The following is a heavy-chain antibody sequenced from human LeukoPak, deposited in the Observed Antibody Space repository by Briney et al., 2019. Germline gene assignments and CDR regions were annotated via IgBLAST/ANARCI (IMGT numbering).Heavy chain of an antibody. CDR3: ARDVSSGSYAFDI. CDR1: DDSITIYY. CDR2: IDHTGIT. Sequence: PSETLSLTCTVSDDSITIYYWSWIRQPPGKGLEWIGYIDHTGITNYNPSLNSRVTISRDTSKNHFSLELSSATAADTAVYYCARDVSSGSYAFDIWGQGTMVTVSS. V-gene: IGHV4-59*01. J-gene: IGHJ3*02. D-gene: IGHD6-19*01.